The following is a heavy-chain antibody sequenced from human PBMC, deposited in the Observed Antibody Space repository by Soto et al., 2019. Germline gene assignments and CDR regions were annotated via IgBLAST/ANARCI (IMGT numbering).Heavy chain of an antibody. CDR2: IYYSGSP. Sequence: SETLSLTCTVSGGSISSTSYYWGWIRQPPEKGLEWIGSIYYSGSPYYNPSLKRRVTVSVDTSKNQFSLKLSSVTAADTAVYYCARTYDGSGPNSGGYGFDIWGQGTMVT. CDR1: GGSISSTSYY. CDR3: ARTYDGSGPNSGGYGFDI. D-gene: IGHD3-22*01. J-gene: IGHJ3*02. V-gene: IGHV4-39*01.